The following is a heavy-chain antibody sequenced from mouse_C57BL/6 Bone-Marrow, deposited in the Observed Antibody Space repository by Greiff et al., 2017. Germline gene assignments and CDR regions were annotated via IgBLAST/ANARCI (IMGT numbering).Heavy chain of an antibody. D-gene: IGHD1-1*01. V-gene: IGHV1-81*01. CDR2: IYPRSGNT. CDR1: GYTFTSYG. CDR3: ARKTVVVPRWYFDV. J-gene: IGHJ1*03. Sequence: QVQLQQSGAELARPGASVKLSCKASGYTFTSYGISWVKQRTGQGLEWIGEIYPRSGNTYYNEKFKGKATLTADKSSSTAYMELRSLTSEDSAVYFCARKTVVVPRWYFDVWGTGTTVTVSS.